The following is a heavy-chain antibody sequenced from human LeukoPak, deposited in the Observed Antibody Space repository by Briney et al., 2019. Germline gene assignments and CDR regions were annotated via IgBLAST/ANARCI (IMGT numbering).Heavy chain of an antibody. CDR1: GFALSSHW. Sequence: GGSLRLSCAASGFALSSHWMTWVRQVPGRGPEWVANVNRDGSETYYLNSVKGRFTISRDNSKNTLHLQMNSLRAEDTAVYYCAKRSVGYDFWSGVDYWGQGTLVTVSS. CDR2: VNRDGSET. D-gene: IGHD3-3*01. CDR3: AKRSVGYDFWSGVDY. J-gene: IGHJ4*02. V-gene: IGHV3-7*03.